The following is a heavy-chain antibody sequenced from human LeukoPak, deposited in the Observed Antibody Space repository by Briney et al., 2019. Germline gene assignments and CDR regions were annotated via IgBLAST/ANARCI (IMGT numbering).Heavy chain of an antibody. CDR1: GFTFSSYG. CDR3: ARKLTGSFDI. D-gene: IGHD7-27*01. CDR2: ISGTRAYI. V-gene: IGHV3-21*01. J-gene: IGHJ3*02. Sequence: GGSLRLSCAASGFTFSSYGMNWVRQAPGKGLEWVSSISGTRAYIYYADSVRGRFTISRDNAKNSLYLQMNSLRAEDTAVYFCARKLTGSFDIWGQGTMVSVSS.